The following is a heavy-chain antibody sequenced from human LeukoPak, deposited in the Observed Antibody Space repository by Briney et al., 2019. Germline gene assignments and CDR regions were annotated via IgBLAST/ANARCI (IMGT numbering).Heavy chain of an antibody. V-gene: IGHV3-48*02. D-gene: IGHD3-3*01. CDR3: VRASDWSFDY. CDR2: IGASRSPI. J-gene: IGHJ4*01. Sequence: GGSLRLSCAASGFTFSSYSMNWVRQAPGKGLEWISYIGASRSPIRYADSVKGRFIISRDNAKNSLDLQMNSLRDDDTAVYYCVRASDWSFDYWGQEPWSPSPQ. CDR1: GFTFSSYS.